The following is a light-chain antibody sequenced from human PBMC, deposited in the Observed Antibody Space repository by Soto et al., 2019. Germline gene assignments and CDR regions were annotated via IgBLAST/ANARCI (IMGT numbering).Light chain of an antibody. Sequence: EIVLTQSPDTLSLSPGERATLSCRARQSVSGNSFAWYQQKPGQAPRLLIYGASSRATGIPDRFSGSGSGTDFTLTISSLEPEDFALYYCQQYRTFGRGTRVEIK. J-gene: IGKJ1*01. V-gene: IGKV3-20*01. CDR3: QQYRT. CDR2: GAS. CDR1: QSVSGNS.